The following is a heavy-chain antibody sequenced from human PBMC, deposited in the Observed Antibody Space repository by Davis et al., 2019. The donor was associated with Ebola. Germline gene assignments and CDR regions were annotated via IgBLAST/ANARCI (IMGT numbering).Heavy chain of an antibody. CDR2: INSDGSST. V-gene: IGHV3-74*01. D-gene: IGHD6-19*01. Sequence: HTGGSLRLSCAASGFTFSNYAMNWVRQAPGKGLVWVSRINSDGSSTSYADAVKGRFTISRDNAKNTLYLQMNSLGAEDTAVYYCARDEAITVAGSINWYFDLWGRGTLVPVSS. CDR1: GFTFSNYA. J-gene: IGHJ2*01. CDR3: ARDEAITVAGSINWYFDL.